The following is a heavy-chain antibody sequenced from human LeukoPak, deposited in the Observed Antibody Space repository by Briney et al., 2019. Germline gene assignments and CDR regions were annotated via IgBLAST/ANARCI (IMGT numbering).Heavy chain of an antibody. J-gene: IGHJ2*01. V-gene: IGHV1-18*01. Sequence: ASVKVSCKASGYTFTSYGISWVRQAPGQGLEWMGWISAYNGNTNYAQKLQGRVTMTTDTSTSTAYMELRSPRSDDTAVYYCARDRRNYDSSGKPSYFDLWGRGTLVTVSS. CDR1: GYTFTSYG. D-gene: IGHD3-22*01. CDR3: ARDRRNYDSSGKPSYFDL. CDR2: ISAYNGNT.